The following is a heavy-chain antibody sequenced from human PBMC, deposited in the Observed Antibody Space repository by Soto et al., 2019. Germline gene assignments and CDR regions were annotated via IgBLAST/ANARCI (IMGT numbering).Heavy chain of an antibody. Sequence: GGSLRLSCAASGFTFSSYWMSWVRQAPGKGLEWVANIKQDGSEKYYVDSVKGRFTISRDNAKNSLYLQMNSLRAEDTAVYYCARGFHYYDSSGYYYFDYWGQGTLVTVSS. V-gene: IGHV3-7*01. CDR2: IKQDGSEK. CDR1: GFTFSSYW. CDR3: ARGFHYYDSSGYYYFDY. J-gene: IGHJ4*02. D-gene: IGHD3-22*01.